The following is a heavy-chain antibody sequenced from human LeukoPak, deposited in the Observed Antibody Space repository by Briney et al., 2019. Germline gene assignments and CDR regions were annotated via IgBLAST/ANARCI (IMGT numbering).Heavy chain of an antibody. CDR3: AKGGESSLPFDY. CDR2: VHTTGGT. D-gene: IGHD3-10*01. V-gene: IGHV4-4*07. CDR1: GGSISGHY. Sequence: SETLSLTCTVSGGSISGHYWSWIRQPAGKEPEWIGGVHTTGGTNYNPSLKSRLTISVDTSKNQFSLHLTSVTAADTAVYYCAKGGESSLPFDYWGQGTLVTVSS. J-gene: IGHJ4*02.